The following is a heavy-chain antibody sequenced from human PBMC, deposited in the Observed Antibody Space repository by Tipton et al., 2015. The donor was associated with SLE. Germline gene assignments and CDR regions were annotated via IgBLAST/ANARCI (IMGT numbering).Heavy chain of an antibody. Sequence: QLVQSGAEVNEPGESLKISCKASGYIFTAYWIGWVRQMPGKGLEWVGIIYPGDSDTRYRPSFQGQVTISADKSITTAYLQWSSLKASDSGMYYCARHAWDWEVAGGTNWFDPWGQGTLVTVSS. J-gene: IGHJ5*02. CDR3: ARHAWDWEVAGGTNWFDP. D-gene: IGHD3/OR15-3a*01. CDR1: GYIFTAYW. CDR2: IYPGDSDT. V-gene: IGHV5-51*01.